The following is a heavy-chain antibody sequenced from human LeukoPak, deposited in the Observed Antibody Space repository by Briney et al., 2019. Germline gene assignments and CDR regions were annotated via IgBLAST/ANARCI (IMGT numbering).Heavy chain of an antibody. V-gene: IGHV3-30*18. D-gene: IGHD6-19*01. J-gene: IGHJ4*02. CDR3: AKDEIGAVAGLLDY. CDR1: GFTFSSYG. CDR2: ISLDGSNK. Sequence: PGRSLRLSCAASGFTFSSYGMYWVRQAPGKGLEWVAVISLDGSNKYYADSVRGRFTVSRDNSKDTLYLQMNSLRAEDTAVYYCAKDEIGAVAGLLDYWGQGILVTVSS.